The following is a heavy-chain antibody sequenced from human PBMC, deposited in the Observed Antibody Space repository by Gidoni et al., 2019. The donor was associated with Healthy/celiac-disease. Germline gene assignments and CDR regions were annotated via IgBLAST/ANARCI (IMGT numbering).Heavy chain of an antibody. CDR1: GFTFSSYA. D-gene: IGHD6-19*01. Sequence: EVQLVESGGGLVQPGGSLRLSCAASGFTFSSYAMSWVRQAPGKGLEWVSAISGSGGSTYYADSVKGRFTISRDNSKNTLYLQMNSLRAEDTAVYYCANRFGAARSGWYYFDYWGQGTLVTVSS. CDR3: ANRFGAARSGWYYFDY. J-gene: IGHJ4*02. CDR2: ISGSGGST. V-gene: IGHV3-23*04.